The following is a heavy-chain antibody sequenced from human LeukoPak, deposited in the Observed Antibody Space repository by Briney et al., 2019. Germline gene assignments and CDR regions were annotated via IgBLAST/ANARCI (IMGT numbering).Heavy chain of an antibody. CDR3: ARDLYSGSYLFDY. V-gene: IGHV4-34*01. J-gene: IGHJ4*02. D-gene: IGHD1-26*01. Sequence: SGTLSLTCAVSGGSFSGQYWSWIRQPPGKGLEWIGEINHSGNTKYSPSLKSRVTISVDTSKNQFSLKLSSVTAADTAVYYCARDLYSGSYLFDYWGQGTLVTVSS. CDR1: GGSFSGQY. CDR2: INHSGNT.